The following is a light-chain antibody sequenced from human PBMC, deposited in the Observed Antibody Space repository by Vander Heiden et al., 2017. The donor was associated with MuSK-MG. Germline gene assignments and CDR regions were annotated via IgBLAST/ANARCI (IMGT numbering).Light chain of an antibody. CDR2: DAS. CDR1: QSVRSNY. J-gene: IGKJ2*01. CDR3: QQYGSSPYT. Sequence: EIVLTQSPGTLSLSPGERATLSCRASQSVRSNYLAWYQQKPGQAPSLLIYDASRRATGIPDRFSGSGSGTDFTLTITRLEPEDFAVYFCQQYGSSPYTFGQGTKLEIK. V-gene: IGKV3-20*01.